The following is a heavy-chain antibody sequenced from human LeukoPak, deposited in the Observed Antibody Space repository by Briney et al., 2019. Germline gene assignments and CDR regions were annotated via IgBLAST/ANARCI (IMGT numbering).Heavy chain of an antibody. CDR3: ARGGYCSSTSCYADYYYGMDV. V-gene: IGHV4-59*01. J-gene: IGHJ6*02. Sequence: PSETLSLTCTVSGGSISSYYWSWIRQPPGKGLEWLGYIYYSGSTNYNPSLKSRVTISVDTSKNQFSLKLSSVTAADTAVYYCARGGYCSSTSCYADYYYGMDVWGQGTTVTVSS. CDR2: IYYSGST. CDR1: GGSISSYY. D-gene: IGHD2-2*01.